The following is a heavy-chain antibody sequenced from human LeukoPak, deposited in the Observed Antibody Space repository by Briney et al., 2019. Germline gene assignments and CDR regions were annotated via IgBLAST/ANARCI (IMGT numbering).Heavy chain of an antibody. CDR1: GYTFTGYY. CDR3: ARDPGATSVYFDY. J-gene: IGHJ4*02. V-gene: IGHV1-2*02. D-gene: IGHD5-12*01. Sequence: ASVKVSCKASGYTFTGYYMHWVRQAPGQGLEWMGWINPNSGGANYAQKFQGRVTMTRDTSISTAYMELSRLRSDDTAVYYCARDPGATSVYFDYWGQGTLVTVSS. CDR2: INPNSGGA.